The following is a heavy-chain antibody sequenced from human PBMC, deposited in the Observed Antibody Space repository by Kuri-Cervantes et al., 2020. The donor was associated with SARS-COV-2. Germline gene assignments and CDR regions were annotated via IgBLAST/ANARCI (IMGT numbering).Heavy chain of an antibody. CDR2: ISSSGSTM. V-gene: IGHV3-11*01. D-gene: IGHD2-2*01. CDR3: AKDDSIVVVPAAPDH. CDR1: GFTFSDYY. J-gene: IGHJ4*02. Sequence: GGSLRLSCAASGFTFSDYYMSWIRQAPGKGLEWVSYISSSGSTMYYADSAKGRFTISRDNSKNTLYLQMNSLRAEDTAVYYCAKDDSIVVVPAAPDHWGQGTLVTVSS.